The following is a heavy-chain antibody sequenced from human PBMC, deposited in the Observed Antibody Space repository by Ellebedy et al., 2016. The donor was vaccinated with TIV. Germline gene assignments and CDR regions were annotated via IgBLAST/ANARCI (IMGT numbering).Heavy chain of an antibody. V-gene: IGHV1-18*04. CDR1: GYSFTSYG. CDR2: INPQNGNR. J-gene: IGHJ3*02. CDR3: ARGHRFDAFDI. Sequence: ASVKVSCKASGYSFTSYGVTWVRQAPGQGLEWMGWINPQNGNRYFAQKFQGRVTFITDTSTSTAYMELRSLRSDDTAMYYCARGHRFDAFDIWGQGTMVTVSS.